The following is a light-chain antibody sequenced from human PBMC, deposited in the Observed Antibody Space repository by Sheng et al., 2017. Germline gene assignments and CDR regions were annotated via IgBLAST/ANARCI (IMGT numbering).Light chain of an antibody. J-gene: IGLJ2*01. CDR3: YSTTDNTRI. Sequence: SYELTQPSSVSVSSGQTARITCSGDVLAKKYVRWFQQKPGQAPVLLIYKDTERPSGIPERFSGSTSGTTVTLTITGAQVEDEADYYCYSTTDNTRIFGGGTKLIV. V-gene: IGLV3-27*01. CDR2: KDT. CDR1: VLAKKY.